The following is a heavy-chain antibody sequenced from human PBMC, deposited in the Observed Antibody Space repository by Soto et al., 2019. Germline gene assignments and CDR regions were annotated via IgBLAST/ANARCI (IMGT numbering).Heavy chain of an antibody. CDR2: IYWDDDK. CDR1: GFSLSTSGVG. V-gene: IGHV2-5*02. Sequence: QITLKESGPTLVKPTQTLTLTCTFSGFSLSTSGVGVGWIRQPPGKALEWLALIYWDDDKFYSPSLKSRLTNTKDTSKNQVVLTMTNMDPVDTATYYCARGQEGLDVWGQGTTVTVSS. J-gene: IGHJ6*02. CDR3: ARGQEGLDV.